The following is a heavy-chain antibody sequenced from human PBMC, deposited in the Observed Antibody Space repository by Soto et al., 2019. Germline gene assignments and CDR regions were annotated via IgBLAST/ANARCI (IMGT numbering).Heavy chain of an antibody. CDR2: ISYDGSNK. V-gene: IGHV3-30*18. D-gene: IGHD3-10*01. CDR1: GFTFSSYG. CDR3: AKDQGYYGSGSTYYYYYGMDV. Sequence: GGSLRLSCAASGFTFSSYGMHWVRQAPGKGLEWVAVISYDGSNKYYADSVKGRFTISRDNSKNTLYLQMNSLRAEDTAVYYCAKDQGYYGSGSTYYYYYGMDVWGQGTTVTVSS. J-gene: IGHJ6*02.